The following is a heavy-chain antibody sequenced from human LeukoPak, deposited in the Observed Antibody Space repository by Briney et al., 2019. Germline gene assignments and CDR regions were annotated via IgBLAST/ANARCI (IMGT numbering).Heavy chain of an antibody. D-gene: IGHD1-1*01. Sequence: GGSLRLSCAASGFTFGSYWMHWVRQAPGKGLVWVSRINTDGGDTIYADSVKGRFIISRDNSKNTLYLQMNSLRVEDTAVYYCARLRGEAGTHLSYDYWGQGTLVTVSS. V-gene: IGHV3-74*01. J-gene: IGHJ4*02. CDR2: INTDGGDT. CDR3: ARLRGEAGTHLSYDY. CDR1: GFTFGSYW.